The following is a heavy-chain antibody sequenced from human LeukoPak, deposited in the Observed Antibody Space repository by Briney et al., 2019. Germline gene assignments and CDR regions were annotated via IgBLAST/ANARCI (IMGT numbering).Heavy chain of an antibody. V-gene: IGHV3-23*01. CDR1: GFTFSSCW. Sequence: GGSLRLSCAASGFTFSSCWMHWVRQAPGKGLEWVSAISGSGGSTYYADSVKGRFTISRDNSKNTLYLQMNSLRAEDTAVYYCAKRSCSGGSCYALDYWGQGTLVTVSS. J-gene: IGHJ4*02. CDR2: ISGSGGST. CDR3: AKRSCSGGSCYALDY. D-gene: IGHD2-15*01.